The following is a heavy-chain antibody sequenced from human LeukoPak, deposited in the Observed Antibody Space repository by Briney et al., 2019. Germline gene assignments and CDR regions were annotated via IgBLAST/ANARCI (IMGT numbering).Heavy chain of an antibody. Sequence: SGGSLRLSCAASGFTFSSYAMSWVRQAPGKGLEWVSAISGSGGSTYYADSVKGRFTISRDNSKNTLYLQMNSLRAEDTAVYYCAGARYYDFWRVFFDYWGQGTLVTVSS. CDR3: AGARYYDFWRVFFDY. CDR2: ISGSGGST. D-gene: IGHD3-3*01. V-gene: IGHV3-23*01. J-gene: IGHJ4*02. CDR1: GFTFSSYA.